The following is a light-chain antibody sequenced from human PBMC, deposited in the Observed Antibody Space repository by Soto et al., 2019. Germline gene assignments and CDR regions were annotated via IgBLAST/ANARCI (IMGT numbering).Light chain of an antibody. CDR2: GNS. CDR3: QSYDSSLSVV. J-gene: IGLJ2*01. Sequence: QLVLTQPPSVSGAPGQRVTISCTGRRSNIGAGYDVHWYQQLPGTAPKLLIYGNSNRPSGVPDRFSGSKSGTSASLAITGLQAEDEADYYCQSYDSSLSVVFGGGTKLTVL. V-gene: IGLV1-40*01. CDR1: RSNIGAGYD.